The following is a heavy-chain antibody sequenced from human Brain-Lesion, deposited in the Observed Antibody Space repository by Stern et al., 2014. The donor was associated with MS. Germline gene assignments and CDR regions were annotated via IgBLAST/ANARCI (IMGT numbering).Heavy chain of an antibody. Sequence: QVQLVESGPGLVKPSETLSLTCTVAGGSVSSTSYAWAWIRQPPGKGLGWIGTIYYSGNTYYSPSLKSRLTISLDTSKNQLSLQLRSVTAADTAVYYCAGEEDIRYCSGGSCTGNWFDPWGQGTLVTVSS. CDR3: AGEEDIRYCSGGSCTGNWFDP. V-gene: IGHV4-39*01. CDR1: GGSVSSTSYA. D-gene: IGHD2-15*01. J-gene: IGHJ5*02. CDR2: IYYSGNT.